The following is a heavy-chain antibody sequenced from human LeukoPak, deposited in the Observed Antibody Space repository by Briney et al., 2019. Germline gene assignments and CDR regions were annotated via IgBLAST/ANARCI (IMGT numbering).Heavy chain of an antibody. CDR2: IYNSGST. Sequence: SGPLSLPCPVPGGSISSFYWSWIRQPPGKGLEGIGCIYNSGSTNYNPSLKSRVTISVDTSKNQFSLKLSSVTAADTGVYYCARGRVGATFDYWGQGTLVTVSS. D-gene: IGHD1-26*01. J-gene: IGHJ4*02. V-gene: IGHV4-4*09. CDR1: GGSISSFY. CDR3: ARGRVGATFDY.